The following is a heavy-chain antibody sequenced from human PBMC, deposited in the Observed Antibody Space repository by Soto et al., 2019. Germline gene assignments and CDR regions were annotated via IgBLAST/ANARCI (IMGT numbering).Heavy chain of an antibody. Sequence: ASVKVSCKASGYTFTSYGISWVRQAPGQGLEWMGWISAYNGNTNYAQKLQGRVTMTTDTSTSTAYMELRSLRSDDTAVYYCARMGGYYRRYYYYYGMDVWGQGTTVTVS. CDR3: ARMGGYYRRYYYYYGMDV. V-gene: IGHV1-18*01. D-gene: IGHD3-3*01. CDR2: ISAYNGNT. J-gene: IGHJ6*02. CDR1: GYTFTSYG.